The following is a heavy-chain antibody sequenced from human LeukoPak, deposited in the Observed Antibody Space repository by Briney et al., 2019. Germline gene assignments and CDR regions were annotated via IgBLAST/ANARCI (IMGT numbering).Heavy chain of an antibody. D-gene: IGHD4-23*01. CDR3: ARDHSYGGKIPLFDY. Sequence: GGSLRLSCAASGFTFSSFDMNWVRQAPGKGLEWISYISSSGSPIYYADSVKGRFTISRNNAKNSLYLKMNSLRAEDTAVYYCARDHSYGGKIPLFDYWGQGTLVTVSS. J-gene: IGHJ4*02. V-gene: IGHV3-48*03. CDR2: ISSSGSPI. CDR1: GFTFSSFD.